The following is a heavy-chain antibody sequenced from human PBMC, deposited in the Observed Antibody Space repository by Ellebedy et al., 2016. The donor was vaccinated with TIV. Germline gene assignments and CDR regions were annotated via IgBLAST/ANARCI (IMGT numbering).Heavy chain of an antibody. CDR1: GFTFTTYA. V-gene: IGHV3-30*17. Sequence: GESLKISCAASGFTFTTYAMHWVRQAPDKGLEWVAVISYDGSNKHYADSVQGRFPISRDNSKNTLYLQMNSLRAEDTAVYYCARDHVGDGYKRAFDIWGQGTMVTVSS. CDR2: ISYDGSNK. CDR3: ARDHVGDGYKRAFDI. J-gene: IGHJ3*02. D-gene: IGHD5-24*01.